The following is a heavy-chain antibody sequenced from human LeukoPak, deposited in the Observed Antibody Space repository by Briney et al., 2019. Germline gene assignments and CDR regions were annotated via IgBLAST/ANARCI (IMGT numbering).Heavy chain of an antibody. V-gene: IGHV3-74*01. CDR1: GFTFSNYW. D-gene: IGHD2-8*01. J-gene: IGHJ4*02. CDR3: ASTQEEWVTAFDY. Sequence: GGSLRLSCVASGFTFSNYWMHWVRQPPGKGLVWVSRIYVDGRTTNYADSVKGRFTISRDNAKNSLYLQMNSLRAEDTAVYYCASTQEEWVTAFDYWGQGTLVTVSS. CDR2: IYVDGRTT.